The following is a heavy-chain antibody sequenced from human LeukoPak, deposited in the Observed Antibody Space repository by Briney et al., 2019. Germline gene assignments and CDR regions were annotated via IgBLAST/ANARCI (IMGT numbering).Heavy chain of an antibody. J-gene: IGHJ6*03. Sequence: TLRLSCAASGFTFSRVGMGWVRQAPGKALEWLARIDWDDDKYYSTSLKTRLTISKDTSKNQVVLTMTNMDPVDTATYYCARIPRPYNWNYRWSDMDVWGKGTTVTVSS. D-gene: IGHD1-7*01. CDR1: GFTFSRVGMG. CDR3: ARIPRPYNWNYRWSDMDV. CDR2: IDWDDDK. V-gene: IGHV2-70*11.